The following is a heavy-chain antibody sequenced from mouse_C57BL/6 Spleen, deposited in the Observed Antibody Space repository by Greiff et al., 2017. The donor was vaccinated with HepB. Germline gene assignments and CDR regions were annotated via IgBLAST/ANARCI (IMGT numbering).Heavy chain of an antibody. Sequence: EVQLQQSGPELVKPGASVKIPCKASGYTFTDYNMDWVKQSHGKSLEWIGDINPNNGGTIYNQKFKGKATLTVDKSSSTAYMELRSLTSEDTAVYYCARVHNCVGFAYWGQGTLVTVSA. CDR2: INPNNGGT. CDR3: ARVHNCVGFAY. CDR1: GYTFTDYN. V-gene: IGHV1-18*01. D-gene: IGHD6-1*01. J-gene: IGHJ3*01.